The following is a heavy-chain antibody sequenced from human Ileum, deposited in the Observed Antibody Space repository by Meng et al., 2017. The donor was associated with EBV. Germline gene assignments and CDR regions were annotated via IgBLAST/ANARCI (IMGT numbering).Heavy chain of an antibody. CDR1: GYSISSTNW. Sequence: QLQESGPGLVKPSDPLSLTCAVSGYSISSTNWWGWIRQPPGKGLEWIGYIYYSGSTSYNPSLKSRVTMSVDTSKNQFSLNLNSVTAVDTAVYYCARNVPGTSAYYDWGQGTLVTVSS. J-gene: IGHJ4*02. CDR3: ARNVPGTSAYYD. CDR2: IYYSGST. D-gene: IGHD3-22*01. V-gene: IGHV4-28*01.